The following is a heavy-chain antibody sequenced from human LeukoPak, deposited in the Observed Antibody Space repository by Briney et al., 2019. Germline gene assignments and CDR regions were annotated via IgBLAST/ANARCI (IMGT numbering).Heavy chain of an antibody. Sequence: GASVKVSCKASGYTFTSYYMHWVRQAPGQGLEWMGIINPSGGSTSYAQKLQGRVTMTTDTSTSTAYMELRSLRSDDTAVYYCARDRGSSWYIYYYYYMDVWGKGTTVTVSS. CDR3: ARDRGSSWYIYYYYYMDV. CDR2: INPSGGST. V-gene: IGHV1-46*01. D-gene: IGHD6-13*01. J-gene: IGHJ6*03. CDR1: GYTFTSYY.